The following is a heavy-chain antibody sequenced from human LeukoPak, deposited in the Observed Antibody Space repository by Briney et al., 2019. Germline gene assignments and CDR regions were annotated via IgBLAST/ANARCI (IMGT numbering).Heavy chain of an antibody. CDR1: GFTFSXXX. CDR2: IXKDGXNK. D-gene: IGHD4-17*01. J-gene: IGHJ1*01. V-gene: IGHV3-30*18. CDR3: AKDPWTTMISGIFHH. Sequence: GGSLRLSCXASGFTFSXXXXXXXXXAXXXXXXXXXXIXKDGXNKDYADSXXGRFTXSRDNTKNTMDLELNSLRPEXTAVYYCAKDPWTTMISGIFHHWGQGTLVTVSS.